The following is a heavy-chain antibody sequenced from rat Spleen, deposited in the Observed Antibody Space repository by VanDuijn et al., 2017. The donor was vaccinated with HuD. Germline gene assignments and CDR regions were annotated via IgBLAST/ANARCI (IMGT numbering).Heavy chain of an antibody. Sequence: QVQVKESGPGLVQPSQTLSLTCTVSGFSLTSNGVSWVRQPPGKGLEWIAAISSGGNTYYNSVLKSRLSISRDTSKSQVFLKIHSLQTDDTGTYYCSRYNSGFDYWGQGVMVTASS. CDR2: ISSGGNT. D-gene: IGHD4-3*01. J-gene: IGHJ2*01. V-gene: IGHV2S12*01. CDR1: GFSLTSNG. CDR3: SRYNSGFDY.